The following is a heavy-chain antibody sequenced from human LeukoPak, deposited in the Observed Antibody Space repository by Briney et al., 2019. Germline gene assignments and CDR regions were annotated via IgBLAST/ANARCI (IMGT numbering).Heavy chain of an antibody. J-gene: IGHJ4*02. D-gene: IGHD2-15*01. CDR2: ISYDGSDK. V-gene: IGHV3-30-3*02. Sequence: GGSLRLSCAASGFTFSSYPMHWVRQAPGKGLEWVAVISYDGSDKHYADPVKGRFTISRDNSKNTLYLQMNSLRAEDTAIYYCAKPRIIGLGWAQFDYWGQGSLVTVSS. CDR1: GFTFSSYP. CDR3: AKPRIIGLGWAQFDY.